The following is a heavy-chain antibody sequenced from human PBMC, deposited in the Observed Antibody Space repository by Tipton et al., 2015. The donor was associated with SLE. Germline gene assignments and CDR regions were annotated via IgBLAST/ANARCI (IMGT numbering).Heavy chain of an antibody. J-gene: IGHJ4*02. CDR2: IYTSGST. CDR3: ARGNDILTGYIY. D-gene: IGHD3-9*01. Sequence: TLSLTCTVSGGSISSGSYYWSWIRQPAGKGLEWIGGIYTSGSTNYNPSLKSRVTISVDTSKNQFSLKLSSVTAADTAVYYCARGNDILTGYIYWGQGTLVTVSS. V-gene: IGHV4-61*02. CDR1: GGSISSGSYY.